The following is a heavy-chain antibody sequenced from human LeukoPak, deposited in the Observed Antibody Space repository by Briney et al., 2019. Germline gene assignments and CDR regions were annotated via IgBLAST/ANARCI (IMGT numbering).Heavy chain of an antibody. J-gene: IGHJ3*02. D-gene: IGHD3-22*01. V-gene: IGHV4-59*08. CDR2: IYYSGST. Sequence: SETLSLTCTVSGGSISSYYWSWIRQPPGKGLGWIGYIYYSGSTNYNPSLKSRVTISVDTSKNQFSLKLSSVTAADTAVYFCARGPYSYDSSGAFDIWGQGTMVTVSS. CDR3: ARGPYSYDSSGAFDI. CDR1: GGSISSYY.